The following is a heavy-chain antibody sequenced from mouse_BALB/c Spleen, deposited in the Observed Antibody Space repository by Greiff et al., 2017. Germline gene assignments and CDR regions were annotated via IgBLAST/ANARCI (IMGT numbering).Heavy chain of an antibody. Sequence: DVKLVESGGGLVQPGGSLKLSCAASGFTFSSYTMSWVRQTPEKRLEWVAYISNGGGSTYYPDTVKGRFTISRDNAKNTLYLQMTSLRSEDTAMYYCARRPFAYWGQGTLVTVSA. CDR3: ARRPFAY. V-gene: IGHV5-12-2*01. CDR1: GFTFSSYT. CDR2: ISNGGGST. J-gene: IGHJ3*01.